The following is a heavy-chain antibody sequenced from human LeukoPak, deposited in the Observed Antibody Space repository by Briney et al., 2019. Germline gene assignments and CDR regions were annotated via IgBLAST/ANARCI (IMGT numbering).Heavy chain of an antibody. D-gene: IGHD2-2*01. V-gene: IGHV1-18*01. CDR1: GYTXTSYG. CDR2: ISAYNGNT. Sequence: GASVKVSCKASGYTXTSYGISWVRQAPGQGLEWMGWISAYNGNTNYAQKLQGRVTMTTDTSTSTAYMELRSLRSDDTAVYYCARDLHGYCSSTSCYASVAFDIWGQGTMVTVSS. CDR3: ARDLHGYCSSTSCYASVAFDI. J-gene: IGHJ3*02.